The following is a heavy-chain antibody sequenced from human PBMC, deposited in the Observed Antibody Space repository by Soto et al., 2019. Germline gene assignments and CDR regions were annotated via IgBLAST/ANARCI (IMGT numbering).Heavy chain of an antibody. Sequence: QTGGSLRLSCAASGFTFSSYGMHWFRQAPGRGLEWVAVIWYDGSNKYYADSVKGRFTISRDNSKNTLYLQMNSLRAEDTAVYYCARDSPDELYYYGMDVWGQGTTVTVSS. CDR2: IWYDGSNK. D-gene: IGHD1-7*01. CDR3: ARDSPDELYYYGMDV. V-gene: IGHV3-33*01. J-gene: IGHJ6*02. CDR1: GFTFSSYG.